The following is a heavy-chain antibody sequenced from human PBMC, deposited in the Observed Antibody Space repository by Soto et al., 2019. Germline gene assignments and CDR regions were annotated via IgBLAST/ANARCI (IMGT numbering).Heavy chain of an antibody. J-gene: IGHJ4*02. CDR3: ARDLAAAAY. CDR2: INPLPTSGST. CDR1: GYILTNYY. D-gene: IGHD6-13*01. Sequence: GASVKVSCAASGYILTNYYIHWVRQAPGQGLEWMAIINPLPTSGSTNYAQKFQGRVTVTRDTSTSTVYLELSSLRSDDTAVYYCARDLAAAAYWGQGTQVTVSS. V-gene: IGHV1-46*01.